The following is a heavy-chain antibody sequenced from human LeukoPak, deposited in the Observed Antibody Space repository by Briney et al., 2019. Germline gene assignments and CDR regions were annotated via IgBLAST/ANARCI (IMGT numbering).Heavy chain of an antibody. CDR2: IYHGGST. CDR3: ARVWTDRGSYYDDRGAFDY. J-gene: IGHJ4*02. V-gene: IGHV4-39*07. Sequence: SETLSLTCTVSGGSISSSSYYWGWIRQPPGKGLEWIGSIYHGGSTYYNPSLKSRVTISVDTSKNQISLKLSSVTAADTALYYCARVWTDRGSYYDDRGAFDYWGQGTLVTVSS. CDR1: GGSISSSSYY. D-gene: IGHD1-26*01.